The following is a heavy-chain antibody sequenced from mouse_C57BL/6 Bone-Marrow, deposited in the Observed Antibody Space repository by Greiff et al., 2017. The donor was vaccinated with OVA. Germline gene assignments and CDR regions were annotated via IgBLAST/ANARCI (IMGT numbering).Heavy chain of an antibody. J-gene: IGHJ3*01. CDR3: TTCYDYDGFAY. Sequence: VQLQQSGAELVRPGASVKLSCTASGFTIKDDYMHWVKQRPEQGLEWIGWIDPENGDTEYASKFQGNATITADTSSNTAYMQLSSLTYEDTAVYYCTTCYDYDGFAYWGQGTLVTVSA. V-gene: IGHV14-4*01. CDR1: GFTIKDDY. CDR2: IDPENGDT. D-gene: IGHD2-4*01.